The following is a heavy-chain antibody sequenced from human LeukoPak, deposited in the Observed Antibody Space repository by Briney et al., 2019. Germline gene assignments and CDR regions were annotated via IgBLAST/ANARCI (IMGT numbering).Heavy chain of an antibody. D-gene: IGHD6-13*01. Sequence: SSETLSLTCTVSGGSIDSSSYYRGWIRQPPGKGLEWIGSIYSSGSTYYNPSLKSRVTISVDTSKNQFSLRLSSVTAADTAVYYCAGLHSTHSSNSWGQGTLVTVSS. CDR2: IYSSGST. CDR3: AGLHSTHSSNS. CDR1: GGSIDSSSYY. J-gene: IGHJ4*02. V-gene: IGHV4-39*01.